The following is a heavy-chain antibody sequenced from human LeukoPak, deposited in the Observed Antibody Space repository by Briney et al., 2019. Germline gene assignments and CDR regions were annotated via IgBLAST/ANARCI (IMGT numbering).Heavy chain of an antibody. CDR1: GGFITSSSYY. CDR2: IHYSGST. Sequence: PSETQSLTCTVSGGFITSSSYYWDWIRQPPGKGQEWIGSIHYSGSTHYSPSLKSRVTISVDTPKNQFSLKLTSVTAADTAVYYCARRTAVETIDYWGQGTLVAVSS. V-gene: IGHV4-39*01. J-gene: IGHJ4*02. D-gene: IGHD4-23*01. CDR3: ARRTAVETIDY.